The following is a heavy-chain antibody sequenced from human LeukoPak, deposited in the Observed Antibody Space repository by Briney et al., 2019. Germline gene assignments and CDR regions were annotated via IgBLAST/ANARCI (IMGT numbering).Heavy chain of an antibody. Sequence: PGGSLRLSCAASGFTFSSYAMSWVRQAPGKGLEWVSAISGSGGSTYYADSVKGRFTVSGDNAKNSLYLQMNSLRAEDTAVYYCAKDRPMYYDFWSGSPPDYWGQGTLVTVSS. CDR2: ISGSGGST. D-gene: IGHD3-3*01. J-gene: IGHJ4*02. V-gene: IGHV3-23*01. CDR3: AKDRPMYYDFWSGSPPDY. CDR1: GFTFSSYA.